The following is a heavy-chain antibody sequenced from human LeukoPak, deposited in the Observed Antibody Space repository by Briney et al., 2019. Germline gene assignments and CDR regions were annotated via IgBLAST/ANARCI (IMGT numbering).Heavy chain of an antibody. CDR2: IYYSGRT. CDR1: GGSISSYY. D-gene: IGHD3-22*01. CDR3: ARAVYYYDSSGYAYYFDY. Sequence: SETLSLTCTVSGGSISSYYWSWIRQPPGKGLEWIGYIYYSGRTNYNPSLKSRVTISVDTSKNQFSLKLSSVTAADTAVYYCARAVYYYDSSGYAYYFDYWGQGTLVTVSS. V-gene: IGHV4-59*01. J-gene: IGHJ4*02.